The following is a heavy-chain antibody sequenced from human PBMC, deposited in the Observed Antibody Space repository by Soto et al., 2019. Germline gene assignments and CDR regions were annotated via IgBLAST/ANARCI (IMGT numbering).Heavy chain of an antibody. CDR2: IKSDGSVT. J-gene: IGHJ4*01. Sequence: PGGSRRLSCAASGFTFSTYSMHWVRQAPGKGLVWVAIIKSDGSVTNYADSVKGRFTISRVNAKNTLYLHKTGLSVNEHGVYCCARFSNTYWDQRALVSVSS. V-gene: IGHV3-74*01. CDR3: ARFSNTY. CDR1: GFTFSTYS.